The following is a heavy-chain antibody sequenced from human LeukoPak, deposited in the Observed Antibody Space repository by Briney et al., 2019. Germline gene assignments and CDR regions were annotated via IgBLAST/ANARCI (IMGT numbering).Heavy chain of an antibody. CDR2: ISSSSSTI. Sequence: GGSLRLSCAASGFTFSSYSMNWVRQAPGKGLEWVSYISSSSSTIYYADSVKGRFTISRDNPKNTLYLQMNSLRAEDTAVYYCTYSSGWLYYFDYWGQGTLVTVSS. D-gene: IGHD6-19*01. CDR1: GFTFSSYS. CDR3: TYSSGWLYYFDY. V-gene: IGHV3-48*01. J-gene: IGHJ4*02.